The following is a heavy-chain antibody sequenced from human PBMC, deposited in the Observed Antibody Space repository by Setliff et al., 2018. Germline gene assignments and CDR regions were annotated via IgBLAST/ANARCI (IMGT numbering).Heavy chain of an antibody. CDR2: VYDSGTT. CDR3: ARGRNVAARLLDS. V-gene: IGHV4-39*01. CDR1: GGSISSISYY. D-gene: IGHD6-6*01. J-gene: IGHJ4*02. Sequence: SETLSLTCTVPGGSISSISYYWGWIRQPPGKGLEWIGTVYDSGTTYYNPSLKGRVTIFVDTSKNQFSLNLNSVTAADTGVYYCARGRNVAARLLDSWGQGTLVTV.